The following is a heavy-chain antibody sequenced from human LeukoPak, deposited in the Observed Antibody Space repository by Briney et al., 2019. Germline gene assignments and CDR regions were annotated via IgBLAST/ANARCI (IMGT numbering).Heavy chain of an antibody. D-gene: IGHD3-22*01. Sequence: SVKVSCKASGGTFSSYAISWVRQAPGQGLEWMGGIIPIFGTANYAQKFQGRVTITTDESTSTAYMELSSLRAEDTAVYYCAKAKTHYYDRSGDAFDIWGQGTMVTVSS. J-gene: IGHJ3*02. CDR1: GGTFSSYA. CDR2: IIPIFGTA. CDR3: AKAKTHYYDRSGDAFDI. V-gene: IGHV1-69*05.